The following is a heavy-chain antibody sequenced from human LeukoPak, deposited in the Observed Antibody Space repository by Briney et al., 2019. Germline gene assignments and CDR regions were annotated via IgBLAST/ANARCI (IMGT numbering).Heavy chain of an antibody. CDR1: GIPFSDYY. CDR3: AAGTAADF. Sequence: PGGSLRLSCVVSGIPFSDYYMNWIRQAPGKGLEWISYISSSSSYTDYADSVKGRFTISRGNAKSALYLHLNSLRLEDTAVYYCAAGTAADFWGQGTLVTVSS. CDR2: ISSSSSYT. J-gene: IGHJ4*02. D-gene: IGHD6-13*01. V-gene: IGHV3-11*03.